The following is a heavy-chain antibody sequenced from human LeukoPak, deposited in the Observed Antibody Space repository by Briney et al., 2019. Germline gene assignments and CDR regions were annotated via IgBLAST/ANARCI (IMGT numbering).Heavy chain of an antibody. CDR1: GGSISSGSYY. V-gene: IGHV4-61*02. J-gene: IGHJ5*02. Sequence: PSETLSLTCTVSGGSISSGSYYWSWIRQPAGKGLEWIGRIYTSGSTNYKSSLKSRVTISVDTSKNQFSLKLSSVTAADTAVYYCAREVVVVVPAAMASYNWFDPWGQGTLVTVSS. D-gene: IGHD2-2*01. CDR3: AREVVVVVPAAMASYNWFDP. CDR2: IYTSGST.